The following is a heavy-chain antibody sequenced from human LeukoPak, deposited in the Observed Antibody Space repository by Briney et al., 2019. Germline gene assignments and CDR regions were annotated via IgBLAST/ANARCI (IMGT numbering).Heavy chain of an antibody. V-gene: IGHV1-69*04. Sequence: ASVKVSCKASGGTFSTYAINWVRQAPGQGLEWMGKIIPLHDVANYAQKFQAGVTLSADKSTRTVYMELNSLRSEDTAVYFCARDFDYGGDYNFKYWGQGTLITVSS. D-gene: IGHD4-23*01. CDR3: ARDFDYGGDYNFKY. CDR2: IIPLHDVA. J-gene: IGHJ4*02. CDR1: GGTFSTYA.